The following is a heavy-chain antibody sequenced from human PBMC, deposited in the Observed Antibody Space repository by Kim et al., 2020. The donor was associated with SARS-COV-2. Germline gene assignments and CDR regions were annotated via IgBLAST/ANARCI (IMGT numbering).Heavy chain of an antibody. V-gene: IGHV3-21*01. J-gene: IGHJ4*02. Sequence: GGSLRLSCAASGFTFSSYSMNWVRQAPGKGLEWVSSISSSSSYIYYADSVKGRFTISRDNAKNSLYLQMNSLRAEDTAVYYCARDAPPLAYYYDSSGYYSVDYWGQGTLVTVSS. CDR1: GFTFSSYS. CDR2: ISSSSSYI. CDR3: ARDAPPLAYYYDSSGYYSVDY. D-gene: IGHD3-22*01.